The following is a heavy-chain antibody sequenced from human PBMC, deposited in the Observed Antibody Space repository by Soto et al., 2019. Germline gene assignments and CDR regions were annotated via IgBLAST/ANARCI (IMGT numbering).Heavy chain of an antibody. CDR3: ARPTRQWLGLRYYYGMDV. J-gene: IGHJ6*02. V-gene: IGHV4-34*01. D-gene: IGHD6-19*01. CDR1: GGSFGGYD. CDR2: INHSGST. Sequence: SETLCLTCAVYGGSFGGYDGSWIRQPPGKGLEWFGEINHSGSTNYNPSLKSRVTISVDTSNQFSLKLSSVTAADTAVYYCARPTRQWLGLRYYYGMDVWGQGTTVTVSS.